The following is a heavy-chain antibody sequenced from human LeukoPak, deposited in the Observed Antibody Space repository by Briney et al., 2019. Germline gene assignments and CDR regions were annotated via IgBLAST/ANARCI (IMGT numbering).Heavy chain of an antibody. CDR1: GGSISSSSYY. D-gene: IGHD3-16*02. V-gene: IGHV4-39*02. CDR3: ARENYDYVWGSYRPTH. CDR2: IYYSGST. J-gene: IGHJ4*02. Sequence: PSETLSLTCTVSGGSISSSSYYWGWIRQPPGKGLEWIVCIYYSGSTYYNPSLKSRVTISVDTSKNQFSLKLSSVTAADTAVYYCARENYDYVWGSYRPTHWGQGTLVTVSS.